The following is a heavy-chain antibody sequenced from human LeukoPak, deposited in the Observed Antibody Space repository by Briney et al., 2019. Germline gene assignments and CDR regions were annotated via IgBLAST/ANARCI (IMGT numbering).Heavy chain of an antibody. CDR1: GFTFSSYA. J-gene: IGHJ4*02. Sequence: GKSLRLSCAASGFTFSSYAMHWVRQAPGKGLEWVAVIAYDGSKRNHADSVKGRFTISRDNSKNTLYLQMNSLRAEDTAVYYCAKEVEMLFDYWGQGTLVTVSS. D-gene: IGHD5-24*01. V-gene: IGHV3-30-3*02. CDR3: AKEVEMLFDY. CDR2: IAYDGSKR.